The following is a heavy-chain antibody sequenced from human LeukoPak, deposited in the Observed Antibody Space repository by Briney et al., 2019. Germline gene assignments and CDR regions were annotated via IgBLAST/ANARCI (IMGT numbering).Heavy chain of an antibody. CDR3: ARGYSGSQTPGY. V-gene: IGHV4-39*07. CDR1: GGSISSSSYY. Sequence: SETLSLTCTVSGGSISSSSYYWGWIRQPPGKGLEWIGSVYYSGSTYYNPSLKSRVTISVDTSKNQFSLTLSSVTAADTAVYYCARGYSGSQTPGYWGQGTLVTVSS. D-gene: IGHD1-26*01. CDR2: VYYSGST. J-gene: IGHJ4*02.